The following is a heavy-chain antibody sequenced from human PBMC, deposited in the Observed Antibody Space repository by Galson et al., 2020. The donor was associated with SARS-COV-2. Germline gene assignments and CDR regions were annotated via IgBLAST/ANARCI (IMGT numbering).Heavy chain of an antibody. D-gene: IGHD3-9*01. CDR3: ARQGDILTGYDRNYFDY. Sequence: SETLSLTCTVSGGSISSSSYYWGWIRQPPGKGLEWIGCIYYSGSTYYNPSIKSRVTISVDTSKNQFSLKLSSVTAADTAVYYCARQGDILTGYDRNYFDYWGQGTLVTVSS. CDR2: IYYSGST. CDR1: GGSISSSSYY. J-gene: IGHJ4*02. V-gene: IGHV4-39*01.